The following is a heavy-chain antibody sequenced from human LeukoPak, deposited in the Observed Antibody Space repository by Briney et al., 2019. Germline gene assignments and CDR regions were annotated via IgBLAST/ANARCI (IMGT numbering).Heavy chain of an antibody. V-gene: IGHV3-7*01. CDR2: IKQDGSAK. J-gene: IGHJ4*02. CDR3: AKDRDNWSPFDY. Sequence: GGSLRLSCAASGFTFSSYWMSWVRQAPGKGLEWVANIKQDGSAKNYGDSVKGRFTISRDNSKNTLYLQMNSLRAEDTAVYYCAKDRDNWSPFDYWGQGTLVTVSS. CDR1: GFTFSSYW. D-gene: IGHD1-20*01.